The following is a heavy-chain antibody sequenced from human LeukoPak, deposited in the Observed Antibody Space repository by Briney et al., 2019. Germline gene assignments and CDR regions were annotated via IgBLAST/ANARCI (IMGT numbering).Heavy chain of an antibody. D-gene: IGHD2-21*02. Sequence: GASVTVSCKASGSTFTGYYMHWVRQAPGQGLEWMGWINPNCGGTNYAQKFQGRVTMTRDTSISTAYMELSRLRSDDTAVYYCARDRRAYCGGDCYAGDYWGQGTLVTVSS. CDR3: ARDRRAYCGGDCYAGDY. CDR1: GSTFTGYY. V-gene: IGHV1-2*02. CDR2: INPNCGGT. J-gene: IGHJ4*02.